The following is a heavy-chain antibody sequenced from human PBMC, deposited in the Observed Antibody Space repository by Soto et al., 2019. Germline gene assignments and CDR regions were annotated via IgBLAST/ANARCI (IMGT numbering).Heavy chain of an antibody. J-gene: IGHJ6*02. D-gene: IGHD1-26*01. V-gene: IGHV4-39*01. CDR1: GGSISSSSYY. CDR3: ARHVRVGSVYYYYGMDV. Sequence: SETLSLTCTVSGGSISSSSYYWVWIRNPSGNGLEWIGSIFYSGSTYYNPSLKGRFTISVDTSKNQFSLKLSSVTAADTAVYYCARHVRVGSVYYYYGMDVWGQGTTVS. CDR2: IFYSGST.